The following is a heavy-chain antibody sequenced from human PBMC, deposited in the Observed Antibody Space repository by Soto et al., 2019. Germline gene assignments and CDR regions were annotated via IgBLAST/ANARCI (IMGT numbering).Heavy chain of an antibody. Sequence: KPSETLSLTCTVSGGSISSSSYYWGWIRQPPGKGLEWIGSIYYSGSTYYNPSLKSRVTISVDTSKNQFSLKLSSVTAADTAVYYCARHLYYYAARGGGNAFDIWGQGTMVTVSS. CDR1: GGSISSSSYY. D-gene: IGHD3-22*01. V-gene: IGHV4-39*01. CDR2: IYYSGST. J-gene: IGHJ3*02. CDR3: ARHLYYYAARGGGNAFDI.